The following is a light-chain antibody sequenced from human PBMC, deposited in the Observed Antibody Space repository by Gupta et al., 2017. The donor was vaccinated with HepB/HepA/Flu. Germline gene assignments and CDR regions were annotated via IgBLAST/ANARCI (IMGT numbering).Light chain of an antibody. J-gene: IGLJ3*02. Sequence: QSALTQPASVSGSPGQSITISCTGTSSDVGGYKYVSWYQQHPGKAPKLMIYDVSSRPSGVSNRFSGSKSGNTASLTISGLQADDEAQYYCSSYTTPSNLGVFGGGTQLTVL. CDR1: SSDVGGYKY. V-gene: IGLV2-14*03. CDR3: SSYTTPSNLGV. CDR2: DVS.